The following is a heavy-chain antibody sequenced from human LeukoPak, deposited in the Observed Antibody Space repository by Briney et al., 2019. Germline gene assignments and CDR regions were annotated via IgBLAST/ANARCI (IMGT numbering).Heavy chain of an antibody. CDR1: VYSFTNFD. J-gene: IGHJ6*03. V-gene: IGHV1-8*01. Sequence: GASVKVSCKASVYSFTNFDINWVRQATGQGLEWMGLMNPNSGNKGYAQKFQGRVTMTMNTSITTAYMELSSLRSEDTAVYYCARGPQWRGDYYYMDVWGRGTTVTVSS. CDR3: ARGPQWRGDYYYMDV. D-gene: IGHD6-19*01. CDR2: MNPNSGNK.